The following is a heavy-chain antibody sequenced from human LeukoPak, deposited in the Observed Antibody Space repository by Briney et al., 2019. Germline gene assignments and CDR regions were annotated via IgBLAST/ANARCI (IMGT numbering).Heavy chain of an antibody. CDR2: IYYSGST. CDR3: ASKEEEVTTWFDP. CDR1: GGSISSGDYY. Sequence: PSQTLSHTCTVSGGSISSGDYYWSWIRQPPGKGQEWIGYIYYSGSTYDNPSLKSRVTISVDTSKNQFSLKLSSVTAADTAVYYCASKEEEVTTWFDPWGQGTLVTVSS. D-gene: IGHD4-11*01. V-gene: IGHV4-30-4*08. J-gene: IGHJ5*02.